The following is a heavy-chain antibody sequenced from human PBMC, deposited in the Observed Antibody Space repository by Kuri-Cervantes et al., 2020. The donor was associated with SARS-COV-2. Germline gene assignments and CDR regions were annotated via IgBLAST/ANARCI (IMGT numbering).Heavy chain of an antibody. Sequence: GESLKISCAASGFTFSSYGMHWVRQAPGRGLEWVTFVQYVGSNKYYTDSVKGRFTISRDNSKNTLYLQMNSLRAEDTAVYYCARELGSWPFDYWGQGTLVTVSS. CDR3: ARELGSWPFDY. V-gene: IGHV3-30*02. D-gene: IGHD6-13*01. CDR1: GFTFSSYG. J-gene: IGHJ4*02. CDR2: VQYVGSNK.